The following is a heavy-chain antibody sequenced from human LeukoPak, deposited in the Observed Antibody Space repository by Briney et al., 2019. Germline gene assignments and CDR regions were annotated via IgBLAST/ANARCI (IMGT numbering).Heavy chain of an antibody. V-gene: IGHV3-48*02. D-gene: IGHD3-10*01. J-gene: IGHJ4*02. CDR3: ARGPYGSGSYYNFLDY. Sequence: GGSLRLSCAASGFTVITSFMGWVRQAPGKGLEWVSYISSSSSTIYYADSVKGRFTISRDNAKNSLYLQMNSLRDEDTAVYYCARGPYGSGSYYNFLDYWGQGTLVTVSS. CDR1: GFTVITSF. CDR2: ISSSSSTI.